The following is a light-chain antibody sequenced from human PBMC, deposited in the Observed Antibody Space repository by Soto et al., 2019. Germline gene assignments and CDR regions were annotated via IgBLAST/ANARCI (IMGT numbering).Light chain of an antibody. CDR2: EVT. CDR3: SSFAGGGNPVL. J-gene: IGLJ2*01. Sequence: QSALTQPPSASGSLGQSVTISCTGTSSDVCGYNYVSWHQQHPGQAPKVMIYEVTKRPPGVPDRFSGSKSGNTASLTVSGLQAEDEADYYCSSFAGGGNPVLLGGGTKLTVL. V-gene: IGLV2-8*01. CDR1: SSDVCGYNY.